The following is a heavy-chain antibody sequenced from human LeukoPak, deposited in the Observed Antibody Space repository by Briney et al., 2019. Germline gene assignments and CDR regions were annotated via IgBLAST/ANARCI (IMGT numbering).Heavy chain of an antibody. V-gene: IGHV3-48*03. J-gene: IGHJ3*02. CDR1: GFTFSSYE. CDR3: ARDFGSYYGSAFDI. D-gene: IGHD1-26*01. CDR2: ISSSGSTI. Sequence: PGGSLRLSRAASGFTFSSYEMNWVRQAPGKGLEWVSYISSSGSTIYYADSVKGRFTISRDNAKNSLYLQMNSLRAEDTAVYYCARDFGSYYGSAFDIWGQGTMVTVSS.